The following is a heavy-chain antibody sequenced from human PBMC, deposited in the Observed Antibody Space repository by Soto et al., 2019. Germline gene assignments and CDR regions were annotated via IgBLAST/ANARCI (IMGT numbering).Heavy chain of an antibody. CDR2: MNPNSGNT. CDR1: GYTFTSCD. CDR3: ARGTYYYDSSGGDYYYGMDV. J-gene: IGHJ6*02. Sequence: ASVKVSCKASGYTFTSCDINWVRQATGQGLEWMGWMNPNSGNTGYAQKFQGRVTMTRNTSISTAYMELSSLRSEDTAVYYCARGTYYYDSSGGDYYYGMDVWGQGTTVTVSS. D-gene: IGHD3-22*01. V-gene: IGHV1-8*01.